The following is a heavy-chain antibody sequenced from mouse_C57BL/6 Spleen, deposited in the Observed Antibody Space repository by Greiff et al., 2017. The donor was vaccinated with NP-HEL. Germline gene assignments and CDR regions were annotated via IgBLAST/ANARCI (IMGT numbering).Heavy chain of an antibody. D-gene: IGHD3-3*01. Sequence: EVQLVESGGGLVKPGGSLKLSCAASGFTFSDYGMHWVRQAPEKGLEWVAYISRGSSTIYYADTVKGRFTISRDNAKNTLFLQRDSLRSEDTAMYYCARRDSYYFDYWGQGTTLTVSS. CDR3: ARRDSYYFDY. CDR1: GFTFSDYG. CDR2: ISRGSSTI. V-gene: IGHV5-17*01. J-gene: IGHJ2*01.